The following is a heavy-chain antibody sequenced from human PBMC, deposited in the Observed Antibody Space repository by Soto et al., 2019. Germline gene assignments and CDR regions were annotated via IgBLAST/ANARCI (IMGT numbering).Heavy chain of an antibody. CDR1: GFTFSSYG. V-gene: IGHV3-30*03. Sequence: PGGSLRLSCAASGFTFSSYGMHWVRQAPGKGLEWVAVISYDGSNKYYADSVKGRFTISRDNAKNSQYLQMNSLRDEDTAVYYCARPEYSSSSYGMDVWGQGTTVTVSS. CDR2: ISYDGSNK. D-gene: IGHD6-6*01. J-gene: IGHJ6*02. CDR3: ARPEYSSSSYGMDV.